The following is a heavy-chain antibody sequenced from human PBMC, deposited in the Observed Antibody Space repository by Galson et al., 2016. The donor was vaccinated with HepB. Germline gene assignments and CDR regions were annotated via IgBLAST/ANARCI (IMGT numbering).Heavy chain of an antibody. V-gene: IGHV3-21*01. CDR3: VRPHQGWGTTDY. CDR1: GFTFNTNS. Sequence: SLRLSCAASGFTFNTNSMNWVRQAPGKGLEWVSSISGTSTYIYYADSVKGRFTISRDNAKNSLYLQMNSLRAEDTAVYFCVRPHQGWGTTDYWGQGTLVTVSS. CDR2: ISGTSTYI. J-gene: IGHJ4*02. D-gene: IGHD3-16*01.